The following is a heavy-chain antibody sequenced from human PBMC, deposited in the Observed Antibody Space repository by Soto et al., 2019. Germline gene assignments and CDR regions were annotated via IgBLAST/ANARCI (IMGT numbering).Heavy chain of an antibody. Sequence: PGESLKISCKGSGYSFTSYWIGWVRQMPGKGLEWMGIIYPGDSDTRYSPSFQGQVTISADKSISTAYLQWSSLKASDTAMYYCVRIGVVVVPAAMKHYYYMDVWGKGTTVTVSS. CDR2: IYPGDSDT. CDR3: VRIGVVVVPAAMKHYYYMDV. J-gene: IGHJ6*03. V-gene: IGHV5-51*01. CDR1: GYSFTSYW. D-gene: IGHD2-2*01.